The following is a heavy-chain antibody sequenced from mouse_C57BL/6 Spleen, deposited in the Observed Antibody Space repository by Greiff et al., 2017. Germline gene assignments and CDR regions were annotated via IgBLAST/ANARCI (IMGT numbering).Heavy chain of an antibody. CDR1: GYSITSGYY. CDR3: ARTGLRPWFAY. D-gene: IGHD2-4*01. Sequence: VQLKESGPGLVKPSQSLSLTCSVTGYSITSGYYWNWIRQFPGNKLEWMGYISYDGSNNYNPSLKNRISITRDTSKNQFFLKLNSVTTEDTATYYCARTGLRPWFAYWGQGTLVTVSA. CDR2: ISYDGSN. V-gene: IGHV3-6*01. J-gene: IGHJ3*01.